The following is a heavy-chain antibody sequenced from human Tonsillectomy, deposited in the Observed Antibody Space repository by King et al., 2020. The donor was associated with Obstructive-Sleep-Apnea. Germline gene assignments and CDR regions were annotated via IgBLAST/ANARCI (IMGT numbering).Heavy chain of an antibody. CDR3: AHRGTYRYYFHY. D-gene: IGHD2-2*01. CDR1: GFSLSTCGVA. J-gene: IGHJ4*02. V-gene: IGHV2-5*02. Sequence: TLKESGPTLVKPTQTLTLTCTFSGFSLSTCGVAVGWIRQPPGKALEWLALIYWDDDKRYSPSLRSSLTITKCTSRNQVILTMTNMDPVDTATYYCAHRGTYRYYFHYWGQGTLVTVSS. CDR2: IYWDDDK.